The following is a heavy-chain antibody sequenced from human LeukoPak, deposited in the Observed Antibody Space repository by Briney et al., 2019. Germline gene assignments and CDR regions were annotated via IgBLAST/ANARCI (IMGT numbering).Heavy chain of an antibody. J-gene: IGHJ4*02. CDR2: ISSSGRTI. CDR1: GFTFSGCE. D-gene: IGHD3-16*01. V-gene: IGHV3-48*03. Sequence: GGSLRLSCAASGFTFSGCEMNWVRQAPGKGLEWVSYISSSGRTIYYADSVQGRFTISRDNAKNSLFLQMNSLRAVDTAVYYCARDQIGGAYFDYWGQGTLVTVSS. CDR3: ARDQIGGAYFDY.